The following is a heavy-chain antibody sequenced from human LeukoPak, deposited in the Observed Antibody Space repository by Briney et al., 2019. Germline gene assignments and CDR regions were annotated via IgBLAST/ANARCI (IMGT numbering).Heavy chain of an antibody. J-gene: IGHJ4*02. CDR2: IWYDGSNK. Sequence: GGSLRLSCAASGFTFSSYGMHWVRQAPGKGLEWVALIWYDGSNKYYTDSVKGRLTISRDNSKNTLYLQMNSLRAEDTAIYYCAREGPRGNSQFDYWGQGTLVTVSS. CDR3: AREGPRGNSQFDY. D-gene: IGHD2/OR15-2a*01. V-gene: IGHV3-33*01. CDR1: GFTFSSYG.